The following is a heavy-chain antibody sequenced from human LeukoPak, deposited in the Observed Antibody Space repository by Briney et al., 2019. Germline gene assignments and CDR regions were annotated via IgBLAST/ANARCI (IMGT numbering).Heavy chain of an antibody. CDR2: ISWNSGSI. D-gene: IGHD2-2*01. Sequence: GGSLRLSCAASGFTFDDYAMHWVRQAPGKGLEWVSGISWNSGSIGYADSVKGRFTISRDNAKNSLYLQMNSLRAEDMALYYCTKGVGVVVSDAFDIWGQGTMVTVSS. V-gene: IGHV3-9*03. CDR3: TKGVGVVVSDAFDI. J-gene: IGHJ3*02. CDR1: GFTFDDYA.